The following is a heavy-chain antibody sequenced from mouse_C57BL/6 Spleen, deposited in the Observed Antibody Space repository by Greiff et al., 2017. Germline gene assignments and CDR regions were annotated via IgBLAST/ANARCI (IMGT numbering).Heavy chain of an antibody. V-gene: IGHV1-69*01. CDR2: IDPSDSYT. Sequence: QVQLQQPGAELVMPGASVKLSCKASGYTFTSYWMHWVKQRPGQGLEWIGEIDPSDSYTDYKQQFKGKSTLTVDKSSSTAYMQLSSLTSEDSAVYYCARSDYGSSYAMDYWGQGTSVTVSS. CDR3: ARSDYGSSYAMDY. CDR1: GYTFTSYW. J-gene: IGHJ4*01. D-gene: IGHD1-1*01.